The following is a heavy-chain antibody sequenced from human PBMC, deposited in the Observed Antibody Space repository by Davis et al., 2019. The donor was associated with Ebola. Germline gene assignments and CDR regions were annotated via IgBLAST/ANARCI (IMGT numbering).Heavy chain of an antibody. Sequence: GESLKISCAASGFTFSSYSMNWVRQAPGKELEWVSSISSSSSYTNYADSVKGRFTISRDNAKNSLYLQMNSLRAEDTAVYYCARTPKHIVVVTATPSDVWGQGTTVTVPS. V-gene: IGHV3-21*01. CDR1: GFTFSSYS. J-gene: IGHJ6*02. D-gene: IGHD2-21*02. CDR3: ARTPKHIVVVTATPSDV. CDR2: ISSSSSYT.